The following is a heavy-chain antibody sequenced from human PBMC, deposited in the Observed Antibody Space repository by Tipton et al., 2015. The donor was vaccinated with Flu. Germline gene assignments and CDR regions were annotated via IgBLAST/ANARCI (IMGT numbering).Heavy chain of an antibody. CDR2: IFYTGST. J-gene: IGHJ6*02. CDR3: ARVDGTRGMDV. CDR1: GGSISDNY. D-gene: IGHD5-24*01. V-gene: IGHV4-59*01. Sequence: TLSLTCTVSGGSISDNYWTWIRQPPGGGLEYIGDIFYTGSTNYSPSLKSRLTIPVDTSKKHFSLRLRSVTAADTAVYYCARVDGTRGMDVWGQGTTVTVS.